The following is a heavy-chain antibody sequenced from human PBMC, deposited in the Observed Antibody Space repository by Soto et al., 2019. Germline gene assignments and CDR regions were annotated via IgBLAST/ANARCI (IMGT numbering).Heavy chain of an antibody. Sequence: ASVRVSCKASGYTFTSYGISWVRQAPGQGLEWMGWISAYNGKTNYAQKLQGRVTMTTDTSTSTAYMELRSLRSDDTAVYYCARDKKDGYYDFWSGPYYFDYGG. CDR1: GYTFTSYG. CDR3: ARDKKDGYYDFWSGPYYFDY. CDR2: ISAYNGKT. D-gene: IGHD3-3*01. J-gene: IGHJ4*01. V-gene: IGHV1-18*04.